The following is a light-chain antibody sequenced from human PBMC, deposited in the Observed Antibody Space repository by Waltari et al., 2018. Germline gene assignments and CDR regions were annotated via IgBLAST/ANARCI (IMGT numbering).Light chain of an antibody. CDR2: EVT. Sequence: QSALTQPPSASGSPGQSVTISCTGTSSDVGDYVSWYQQHPGKAPKLMISEVTKRPSGVPDRFSGSTSGNTASLTVSGLQAGEEADYYCSSYAGSNNLVFGGGTKLTVL. CDR3: SSYAGSNNLV. V-gene: IGLV2-8*01. J-gene: IGLJ2*01. CDR1: SSDVGDY.